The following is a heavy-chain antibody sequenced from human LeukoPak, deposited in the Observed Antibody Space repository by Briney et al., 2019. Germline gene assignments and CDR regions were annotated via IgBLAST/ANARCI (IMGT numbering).Heavy chain of an antibody. D-gene: IGHD3-22*01. CDR1: GFTFSSYA. CDR2: IKQDGSEK. V-gene: IGHV3-7*01. CDR3: ARDHHYYDSSGYLDY. Sequence: GGSLRLSCAGSGFTFSSYAMSWVRQAPGKGLEWVANIKQDGSEKYYVDSVKGRFTISRDNAKNSLYLQMNSLRAEDTAVYYCARDHHYYDSSGYLDYWGQGTLVTVSS. J-gene: IGHJ4*02.